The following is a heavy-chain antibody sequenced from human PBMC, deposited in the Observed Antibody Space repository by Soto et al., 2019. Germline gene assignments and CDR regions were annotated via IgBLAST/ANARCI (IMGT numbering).Heavy chain of an antibody. J-gene: IGHJ6*02. D-gene: IGHD4-17*01. CDR1: GGSISSSSDY. CDR2: IYYSGST. CDR3: ARHSPSPLRRYYYYYGMDV. Sequence: PSETLSLTCTVSGGSISSSSDYWGWIRQPPGKGLEWIGSIYYSGSTYNNPSLKSRVTISVDTSKNQFSLKLSSVTAADTAVYYCARHSPSPLRRYYYYYGMDVWGQGTTVTVSS. V-gene: IGHV4-39*01.